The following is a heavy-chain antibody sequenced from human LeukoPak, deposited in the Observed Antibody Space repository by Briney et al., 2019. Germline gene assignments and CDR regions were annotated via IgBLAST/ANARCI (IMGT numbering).Heavy chain of an antibody. CDR2: ITASGAST. CDR1: GFTFNSHA. D-gene: IGHD2-15*01. CDR3: AKAVGYCSGGSCYTDY. V-gene: IGHV3-23*01. J-gene: IGHJ4*02. Sequence: GGSLRLSCAASGFTFNSHAMTWVRQAPGRGLEWVSGITASGASTYYADSVKGRFTISRDNSKNTLYLQMNSLRAEDTAVYYCAKAVGYCSGGSCYTDYWGQGTLVTVSS.